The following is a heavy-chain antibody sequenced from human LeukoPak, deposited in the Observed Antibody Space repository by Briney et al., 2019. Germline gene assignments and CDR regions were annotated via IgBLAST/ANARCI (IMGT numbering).Heavy chain of an antibody. Sequence: SETLSLTRSVSGGSITSYYWSWIRQPPGKGLEWIGNIHYSGSTNYNPSLKSRVTISVDTSKNQVSLKVTSVTAADTAVYYCGRVPSAGSGTYYIDSWGQGTLVTVSS. V-gene: IGHV4-59*01. CDR2: IHYSGST. CDR3: GRVPSAGSGTYYIDS. J-gene: IGHJ4*02. CDR1: GGSITSYY. D-gene: IGHD3-10*01.